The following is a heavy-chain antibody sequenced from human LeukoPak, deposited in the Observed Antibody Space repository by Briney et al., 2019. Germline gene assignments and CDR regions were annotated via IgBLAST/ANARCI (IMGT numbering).Heavy chain of an antibody. CDR1: GFTFSGSA. V-gene: IGHV3-73*01. J-gene: IGHJ4*02. CDR3: TRGYCSSTSCYGYFDY. D-gene: IGHD2-2*01. Sequence: GGSLKLSXAASGFTFSGSAMHWVRQASGKGLEWVGRIRSKANSYATAYAASVKGRFTISRDDSKNTAYLQMNSLKTEDTAVYYCTRGYCSSTSCYGYFDYWGQGTLVTVSS. CDR2: IRSKANSYAT.